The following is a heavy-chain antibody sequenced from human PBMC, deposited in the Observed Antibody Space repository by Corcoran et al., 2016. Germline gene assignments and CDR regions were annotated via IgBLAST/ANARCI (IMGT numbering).Heavy chain of an antibody. CDR1: GFTFSDSA. Sequence: VQLVESGGDLVQPGGSLKLSCAASGFTFSDSAIHWVRQASGKGLEWVGRIRSKANNYAPMFAASVRGRFTISGDESKNTAYLQLNSLEFEDTAMYYCSRGIVGYGMDVWGHGNTVTGSS. V-gene: IGHV3-73*01. CDR3: SRGIVGYGMDV. CDR2: IRSKANNYAP. J-gene: IGHJ6*02. D-gene: IGHD2-21*01.